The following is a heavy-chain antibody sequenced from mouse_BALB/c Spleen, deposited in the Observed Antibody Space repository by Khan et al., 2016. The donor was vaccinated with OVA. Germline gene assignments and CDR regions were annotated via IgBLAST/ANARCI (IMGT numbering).Heavy chain of an antibody. CDR3: ARGYDFFAY. J-gene: IGHJ3*01. CDR2: VNPNTGGS. CDR1: GYSFTLYY. Sequence: VQLQQSGPDLVKPGASVKISCKASGYSFTLYYMTWVKQSHGKSLEWIGRVNPNTGGSDYNQEFKGKAILTVDKSSNTAYMELHSLTSEDATVYYCARGYDFFAYWGQGTLVTVSA. V-gene: IGHV1-18*01. D-gene: IGHD2-14*01.